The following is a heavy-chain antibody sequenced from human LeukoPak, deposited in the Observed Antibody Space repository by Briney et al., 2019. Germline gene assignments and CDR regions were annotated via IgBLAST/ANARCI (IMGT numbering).Heavy chain of an antibody. CDR3: AKRGESGIAARPSYYFDY. Sequence: PGGSLRLSCAASGFTFSSYWMSWVRQAPGKGLEWVANIKQDGSEKYYVDSVKGRFTISRDNSKNTLYLQMNSLRAEDTAVYYCAKRGESGIAARPSYYFDYWGQGTLVTVSS. CDR2: IKQDGSEK. CDR1: GFTFSSYW. J-gene: IGHJ4*02. D-gene: IGHD6-6*01. V-gene: IGHV3-7*03.